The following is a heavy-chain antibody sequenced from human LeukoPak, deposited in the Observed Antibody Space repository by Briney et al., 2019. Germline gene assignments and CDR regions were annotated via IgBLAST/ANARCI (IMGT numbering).Heavy chain of an antibody. V-gene: IGHV3-20*04. CDR2: INWNGGST. CDR1: GFTFDDYG. CDR3: TRDWRNMAFDI. J-gene: IGHJ3*02. Sequence: GGSLRLSCAASGFTFDDYGMSWVRQAPGKGLEWVSGINWNGGSTGYADSVKGRFTISRDNAKNSLYLQMNSLRVEDTAVYYCTRDWRNMAFDIWGQGTMVTVSS.